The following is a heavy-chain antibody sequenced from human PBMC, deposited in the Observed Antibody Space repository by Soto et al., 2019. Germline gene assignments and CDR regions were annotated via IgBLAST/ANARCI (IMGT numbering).Heavy chain of an antibody. Sequence: ASVKVSCKASGYTFTSYAMHWVRQAPGQRLEWMGWINAGNGNTKYSQKFQGRVTITRDTSASTAYMELSSLRSEDTAVYYCARGSSTGLFDIWGQGTMVPVSS. J-gene: IGHJ3*02. V-gene: IGHV1-3*01. CDR3: ARGSSTGLFDI. D-gene: IGHD1-1*01. CDR1: GYTFTSYA. CDR2: INAGNGNT.